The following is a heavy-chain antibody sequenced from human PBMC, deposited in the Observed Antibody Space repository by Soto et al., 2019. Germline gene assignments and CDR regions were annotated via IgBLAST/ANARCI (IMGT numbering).Heavy chain of an antibody. CDR2: IRSKANSYAT. CDR3: TSAYCGGDCYSDYYYYGMDV. D-gene: IGHD2-21*02. CDR1: GFTFSGSA. J-gene: IGHJ6*02. Sequence: GGSLRLSCAASGFTFSGSAIHWVRQASGKGLEWVGRIRSKANSYATAYAASVKGRFTISRDDSKNTAYLQMNSLKTEDTAVYYCTSAYCGGDCYSDYYYYGMDVWGQGTTVTVSS. V-gene: IGHV3-73*01.